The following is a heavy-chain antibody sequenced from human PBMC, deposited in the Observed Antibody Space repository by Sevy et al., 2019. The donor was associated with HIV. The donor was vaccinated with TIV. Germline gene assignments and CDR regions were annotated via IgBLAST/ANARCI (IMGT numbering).Heavy chain of an antibody. D-gene: IGHD3-22*01. CDR3: AGLPNNYYDSSGSSGDDAFDI. CDR1: GFTFSSYG. V-gene: IGHV3-33*01. Sequence: GGSLRLSCAASGFTFSSYGMHWVRQAPGKGLEWVAVIWNDRSNKHYADSVKGRFTISRDNSKNTLYLQMNSLRAEDTAVYYCAGLPNNYYDSSGSSGDDAFDIWGQGTMVTVSS. J-gene: IGHJ3*02. CDR2: IWNDRSNK.